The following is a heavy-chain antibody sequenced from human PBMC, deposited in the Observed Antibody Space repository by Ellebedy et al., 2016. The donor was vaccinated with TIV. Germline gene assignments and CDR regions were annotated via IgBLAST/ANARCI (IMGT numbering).Heavy chain of an antibody. V-gene: IGHV3-21*01. D-gene: IGHD6-6*01. CDR3: ARDQARIAARLHYYYYMDV. CDR2: ISSSSSYI. Sequence: GGSLRLXXAASGFTFSSYSMNWVRQAPGKGLEWVSSISSSSSYIYYADSVKGRFTISRDNAKNSLYLQMNSLRAEDTAVYYCARDQARIAARLHYYYYMDVWGKGTTVTVSS. CDR1: GFTFSSYS. J-gene: IGHJ6*03.